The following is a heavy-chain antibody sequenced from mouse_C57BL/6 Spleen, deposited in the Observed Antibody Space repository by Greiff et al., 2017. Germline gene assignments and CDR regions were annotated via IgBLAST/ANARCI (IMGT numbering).Heavy chain of an antibody. J-gene: IGHJ4*01. CDR1: GYAFSSSW. Sequence: VQLQQSGPELVKPGASVKISCKASGYAFSSSWMNWVQQRPGKGLEWIGRIYPGDGDSNYNGNVKGKGTLTADKSSSIAYLQISGLRSEDSAVYFCAREEYDYDGYYYAMDYWGQGTSVTVSS. D-gene: IGHD2-4*01. CDR2: IYPGDGDS. CDR3: AREEYDYDGYYYAMDY. V-gene: IGHV1-82*01.